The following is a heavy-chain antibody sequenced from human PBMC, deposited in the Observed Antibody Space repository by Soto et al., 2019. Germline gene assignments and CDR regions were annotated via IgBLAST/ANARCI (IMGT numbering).Heavy chain of an antibody. Sequence: GGSLRLSCAASGFTFSSYAMSWVRQAPGKGLEWVSAISGSGGSTYYADSVKGRFTISRDNSKNTLYLQMNSLRAEDTAVYYCAKDQKGYGSDYYYGMDVWGQGTTVTVSS. D-gene: IGHD3-10*01. CDR2: ISGSGGST. CDR3: AKDQKGYGSDYYYGMDV. V-gene: IGHV3-23*01. J-gene: IGHJ6*02. CDR1: GFTFSSYA.